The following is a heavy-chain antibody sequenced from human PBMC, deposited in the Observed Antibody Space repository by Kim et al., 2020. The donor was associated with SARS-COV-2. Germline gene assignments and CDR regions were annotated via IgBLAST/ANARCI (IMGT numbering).Heavy chain of an antibody. D-gene: IGHD3-16*01. CDR3: ASDPGGAHFGIDV. CDR1: GFTFSSYA. J-gene: IGHJ6*02. CDR2: ISYDGSNK. Sequence: GGSLRLSCAASGFTFSSYAMHWVRQAPGKGLEWVALISYDGSNKYYADSVKGRFTISRDNSKHTLYLQMNSLRAADTAVYYFASDPGGAHFGIDVWGLGT. V-gene: IGHV3-30-3*01.